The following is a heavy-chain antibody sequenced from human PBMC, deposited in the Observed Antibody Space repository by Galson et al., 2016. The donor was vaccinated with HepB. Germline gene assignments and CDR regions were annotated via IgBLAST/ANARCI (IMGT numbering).Heavy chain of an antibody. CDR2: ISGDGITT. V-gene: IGHV3-23*01. CDR3: AKSLRVLRPLND. J-gene: IGHJ4*02. D-gene: IGHD3-3*01. CDR1: GFTFSTYA. Sequence: SLRLSCAASGFTFSTYAMTWVRQSPGKGLEWVSTISGDGITTYYADSVKGRFTISRDNAKRSLYLQMNSLRTEDTALYFCAKSLRVLRPLNDWGQGSQVIVSP.